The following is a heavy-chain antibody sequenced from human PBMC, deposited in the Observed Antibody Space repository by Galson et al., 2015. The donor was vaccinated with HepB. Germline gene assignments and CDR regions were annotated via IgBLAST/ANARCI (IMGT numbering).Heavy chain of an antibody. CDR1: GGTFSSYA. D-gene: IGHD2-2*01. V-gene: IGHV1-69*05. CDR2: IIPIFGTA. Sequence: SVKVSCKASGGTFSSYAISWVRQAPGQGLEWMGGIIPIFGTANYAQKLQGRVTMTTDTSTSTAYMELRSLRSDDTAVYYCARDGRVGPAAMHYYYYGMDVWGQGTTVTVSS. J-gene: IGHJ6*02. CDR3: ARDGRVGPAAMHYYYYGMDV.